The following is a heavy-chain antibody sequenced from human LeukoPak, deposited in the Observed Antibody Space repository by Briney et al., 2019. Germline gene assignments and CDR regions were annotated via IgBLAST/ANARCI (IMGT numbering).Heavy chain of an antibody. D-gene: IGHD6-13*01. CDR3: ARGVYSSSWTPPGY. V-gene: IGHV4-59*01. CDR2: IYYSGST. Sequence: SETLSLTCTVSGGSISSYYWSWIRQPPGKGLEWIGYIYYSGSTNYNPSLKSRATISVDTSKNQFSLKLSSVTAADTAVYYCARGVYSSSWTPPGYWGQGTLVTVSS. J-gene: IGHJ4*02. CDR1: GGSISSYY.